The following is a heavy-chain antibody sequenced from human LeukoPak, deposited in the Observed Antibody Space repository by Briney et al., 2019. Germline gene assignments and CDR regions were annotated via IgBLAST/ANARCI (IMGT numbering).Heavy chain of an antibody. J-gene: IGHJ5*02. CDR1: GYTFTGYY. Sequence: ASVKVSCKASGYTFTGYYMHWVRQAPGQGLEWMGRIIPILGIANYAQKFQARVTITADKSTSTAYMELSSLRSEDTAVYYCASSYGSGTPWGQGTLVTVSS. D-gene: IGHD3-10*01. CDR3: ASSYGSGTP. V-gene: IGHV1-69*02. CDR2: IIPILGIA.